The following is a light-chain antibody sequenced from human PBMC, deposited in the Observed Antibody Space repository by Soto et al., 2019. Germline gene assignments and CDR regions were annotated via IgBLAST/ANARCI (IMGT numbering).Light chain of an antibody. V-gene: IGLV1-44*01. J-gene: IGLJ2*01. Sequence: QSVLTQPPSASGTPGQRVTISCSGSSSNIGSNTVNWYQQLPGTAPKLLIYSNNQRPSGVPDRFSGSKSGTSASLAISGLQSSDVADYYLAPWDDSLNGVVFGGGTKLTVL. CDR1: SSNIGSNT. CDR3: APWDDSLNGVV. CDR2: SNN.